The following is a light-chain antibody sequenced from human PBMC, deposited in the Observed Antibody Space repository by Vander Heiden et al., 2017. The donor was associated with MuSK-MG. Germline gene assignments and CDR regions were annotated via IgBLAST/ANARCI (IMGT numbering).Light chain of an antibody. Sequence: DIQMTQSPSSLSASVGDRVTITCRASRSISNYLNWYQQKPGKAPKLLIYAASTLQSGVPSRFSGSGSGTDFILFISRLQPEDFGTYYCQQSHITPRTFGQGTKVEI. CDR1: RSISNY. CDR3: QQSHITPRT. V-gene: IGKV1-39*01. CDR2: AAS. J-gene: IGKJ1*01.